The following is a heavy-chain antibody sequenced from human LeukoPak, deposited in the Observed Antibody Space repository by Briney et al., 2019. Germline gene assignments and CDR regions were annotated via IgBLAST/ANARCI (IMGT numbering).Heavy chain of an antibody. CDR3: ARGQGTVTTH. D-gene: IGHD4-17*01. CDR2: INHSGSA. CDR1: GGSFSGYY. Sequence: SETLSLTCAVYGGSFSGYYWSWIRQPPGKGLEWIGEINHSGSANYNPSLKSRVTISLDTSKNQFSLKLSSVTAADTAVYYCARGQGTVTTHLGQGALVTVSS. V-gene: IGHV4-34*01. J-gene: IGHJ4*02.